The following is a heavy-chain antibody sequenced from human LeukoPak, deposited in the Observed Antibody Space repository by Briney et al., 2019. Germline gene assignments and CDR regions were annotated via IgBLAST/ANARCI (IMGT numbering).Heavy chain of an antibody. D-gene: IGHD1-26*01. J-gene: IGHJ4*02. CDR2: ISWNSGSI. CDR3: ARDGGSYRFDY. CDR1: GFTFDDYA. Sequence: PGGSLRLSCAASGFTFDDYAMHWVRQAPGKGLEWVSGISWNSGSIGYADSVKGRFTISRDNAKNSLYLQMNSLRAEDTALYYCARDGGSYRFDYWGQGTLVTVSS. V-gene: IGHV3-9*01.